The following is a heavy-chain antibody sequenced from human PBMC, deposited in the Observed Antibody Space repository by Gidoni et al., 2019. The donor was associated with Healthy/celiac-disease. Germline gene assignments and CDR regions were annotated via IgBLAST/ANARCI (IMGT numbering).Heavy chain of an antibody. CDR2: IYSGGST. CDR3: ARVRLDYAKDY. Sequence: EVQLVESGGGLIPPGGSLRLSCAASGFTVSSNYMSWVRQAPGKGLEWVSVIYSGGSTYYADSVKGRFTISRDNSKNTLYLQMNSLRAEDTAVYYCARVRLDYAKDYWGQGTLVTVSS. D-gene: IGHD4-17*01. V-gene: IGHV3-53*01. CDR1: GFTVSSNY. J-gene: IGHJ4*02.